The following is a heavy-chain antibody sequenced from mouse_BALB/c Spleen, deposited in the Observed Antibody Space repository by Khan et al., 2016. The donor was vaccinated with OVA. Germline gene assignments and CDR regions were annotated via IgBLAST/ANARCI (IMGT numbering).Heavy chain of an antibody. J-gene: IGHJ2*01. D-gene: IGHD1-2*01. CDR3: ARTARIKY. CDR1: GYSITGGYD. CDR2: ISYSGST. V-gene: IGHV3-2*02. Sequence: EVQLVESGPGLVKPSQSLSLTCTVTGYSITGGYDWNWIRQFPGNKLEWMGYISYSGSTNYNPSLKSRISITRDTSKNQFFLQLNSVTTEDTATYYCARTARIKYWGQGTTLTVSS.